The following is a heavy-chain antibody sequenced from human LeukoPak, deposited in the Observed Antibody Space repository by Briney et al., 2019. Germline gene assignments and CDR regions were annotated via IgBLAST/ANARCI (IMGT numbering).Heavy chain of an antibody. Sequence: GGSLRLSCAAAGFAFSSYVTSWVRQAPGKGLEWVSIISDNGGSTYYADSVKGRFTISRDNSKNTLYLQMNSLRAEDTAVYYCARAPPIIVVVVTYFDYWGQGTLVTVSS. J-gene: IGHJ4*02. CDR1: GFAFSSYV. CDR3: ARAPPIIVVVVTYFDY. CDR2: ISDNGGST. D-gene: IGHD2-15*01. V-gene: IGHV3-23*01.